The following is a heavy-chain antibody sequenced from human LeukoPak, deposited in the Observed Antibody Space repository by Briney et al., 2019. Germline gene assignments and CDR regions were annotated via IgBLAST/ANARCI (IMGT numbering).Heavy chain of an antibody. CDR1: GGSISSYY. CDR3: AREPRGYSGYAYYYYGMDV. J-gene: IGHJ6*02. Sequence: SETLSLTCTVSGGSISSYYWSWIRQPPGKGLEWIGYIYYSGSTNYNPSLKSRVTISVDTSKNQSSLKLSSVTAADTAVYYCAREPRGYSGYAYYYYGMDVWGQGTTVTVSS. D-gene: IGHD5-12*01. CDR2: IYYSGST. V-gene: IGHV4-59*01.